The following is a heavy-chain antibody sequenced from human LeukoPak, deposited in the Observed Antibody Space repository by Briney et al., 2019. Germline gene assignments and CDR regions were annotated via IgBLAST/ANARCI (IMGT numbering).Heavy chain of an antibody. V-gene: IGHV4-59*08. J-gene: IGHJ4*02. CDR2: IYYRGST. CDR1: GGSISSYY. D-gene: IGHD6-19*01. CDR3: ARHAVYAGSGWAFDY. Sequence: SETLSLTCTVSGGSISSYYWSWIRQHPGKGLEWIGYIYYRGSTYYNPSLKSRVTISVDTSKNQFSLNLNSVTAADTAVYYCARHAVYAGSGWAFDYWGQGTLVTVSS.